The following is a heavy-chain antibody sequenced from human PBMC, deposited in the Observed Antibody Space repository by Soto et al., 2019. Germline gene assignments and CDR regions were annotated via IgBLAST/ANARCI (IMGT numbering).Heavy chain of an antibody. CDR1: GGSISSYY. V-gene: IGHV4-59*01. Sequence: SETLSLTCTVSGGSISSYYWSWIRQPPGKGLEWIGYIYYESTNYNPSLKSRVIISVDTAKNQFSLRLTSVTAADTAVDYCVRAYYDTSGDSLDPWGQGTLVT. J-gene: IGHJ5*02. CDR3: VRAYYDTSGDSLDP. D-gene: IGHD3-22*01. CDR2: IYYEST.